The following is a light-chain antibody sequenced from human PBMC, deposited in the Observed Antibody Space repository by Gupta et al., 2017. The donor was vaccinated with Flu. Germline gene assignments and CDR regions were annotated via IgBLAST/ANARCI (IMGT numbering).Light chain of an antibody. CDR2: EVN. CDR1: SSDIGTYNY. V-gene: IGLV2-14*01. CDR3: SSYTNTNTLVV. J-gene: IGLJ2*01. Sequence: QSALTPPASVAGSPGPSITLSCTGTSSDIGTYNYVSWYQQHPGKAPELMIFEVNNRPSGVSTRFSGSKSGNTASLTISGLQAEDEAVYFCSSYTNTNTLVVFGGGTKLTVL.